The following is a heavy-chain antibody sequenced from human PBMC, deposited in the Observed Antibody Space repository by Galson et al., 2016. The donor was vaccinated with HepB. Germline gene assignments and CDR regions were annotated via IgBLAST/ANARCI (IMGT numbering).Heavy chain of an antibody. CDR2: ISGHDDK. J-gene: IGHJ3*02. CDR1: GFSLSTTGVD. CDR3: IHSSDLHHAFDI. Sequence: ALVKPTQTLTLTRTFSGFSLSTTGVDVGWIRQPPGKTLEWLALISGHDDKRYTPSLKSRLTISKDTSKQQVLLTMTNVDPVDTATYYCIHSSDLHHAFDIWGQGTSVIVSS. D-gene: IGHD2-21*02. V-gene: IGHV2-5*01.